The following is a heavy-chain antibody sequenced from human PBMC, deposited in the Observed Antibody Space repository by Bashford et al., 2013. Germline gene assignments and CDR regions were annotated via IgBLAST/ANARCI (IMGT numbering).Heavy chain of an antibody. V-gene: IGHV4-30-4*01. CDR2: ISYRGTT. J-gene: IGHJ4*02. D-gene: IGHD1-14*01. Sequence: SETLSLTCSVSGGSITSGGYYWSWVRQSPGKGLEWIGHISYRGTTSYNPSLRGRVSVSGDASQRHFSLRLTSVTAADTAVYYCARANTRRTHDYWGQGTLVTVSS. CDR1: GGSITSGGYY. CDR3: ARANTRRTHDY.